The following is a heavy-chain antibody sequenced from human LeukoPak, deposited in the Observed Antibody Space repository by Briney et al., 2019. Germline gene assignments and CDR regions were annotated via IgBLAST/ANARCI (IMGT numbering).Heavy chain of an antibody. CDR1: GYTFSDFS. CDR3: VRLRRNNDSSGYYYYYDY. Sequence: GGSLTLSCAASGYTFSDFSVNWVRQAPGKGLEWVSSISVRSNYRYYADSVRGRFTISRDDARDSLFLQMNSLRAEDTAVYFCVRLRRNNDSSGYYYYYDYWGQGTLVTVSS. CDR2: ISVRSNYR. V-gene: IGHV3-21*01. D-gene: IGHD3-22*01. J-gene: IGHJ4*02.